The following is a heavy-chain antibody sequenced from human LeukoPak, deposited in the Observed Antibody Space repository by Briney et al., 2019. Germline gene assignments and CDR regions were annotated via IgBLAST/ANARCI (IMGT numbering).Heavy chain of an antibody. CDR1: GFTFSSYW. CDR2: FSGSAGTT. CDR3: AKGVAVAGEFEY. Sequence: GGSLRLSCAASGFTFSSYWVHWVRQAPGKGLEWVSAFSGSAGTTFYADSVKGRFTISRDNSKNTLYLQMNSLKAEDTAVYYCAKGVAVAGEFEYWGQGTLVTVSS. V-gene: IGHV3-23*01. D-gene: IGHD6-19*01. J-gene: IGHJ4*02.